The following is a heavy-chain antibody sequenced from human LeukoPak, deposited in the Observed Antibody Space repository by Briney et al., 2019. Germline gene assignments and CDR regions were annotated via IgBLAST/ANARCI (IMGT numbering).Heavy chain of an antibody. D-gene: IGHD3-16*02. V-gene: IGHV3-21*01. Sequence: GGSLRLSCAASGFTFSSYSMNWVRQAPGKGLEWVSSISSSSSYIYYADSVKGRFTISRDNAKNSLYLQMNSLRAEDTAVYYCARDGIPRDYDYVWGSYRTTSNDAFDIWGQGTMVTVSS. CDR3: ARDGIPRDYDYVWGSYRTTSNDAFDI. J-gene: IGHJ3*02. CDR2: ISSSSSYI. CDR1: GFTFSSYS.